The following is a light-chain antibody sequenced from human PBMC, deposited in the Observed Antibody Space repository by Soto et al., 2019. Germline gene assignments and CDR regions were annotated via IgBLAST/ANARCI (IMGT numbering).Light chain of an antibody. Sequence: EIVLAQSPGTLSLSPGQRATLSCRASQSVSRDYVAWYQHKPGQAPRLLIYAASSRPSGIPDRFGGSGFGTDFTLTTSRLEPEDFALYYWKQYGSSPLTFGGWRKVDIK. CDR2: AAS. J-gene: IGKJ4*01. CDR3: KQYGSSPLT. CDR1: QSVSRDY. V-gene: IGKV3-20*01.